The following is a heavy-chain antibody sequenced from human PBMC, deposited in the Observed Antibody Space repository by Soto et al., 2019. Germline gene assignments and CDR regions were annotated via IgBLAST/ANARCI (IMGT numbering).Heavy chain of an antibody. CDR1: GFTFSSYA. CDR2: ISYDGSNK. D-gene: IGHD3-22*01. J-gene: IGHJ5*02. Sequence: GGSLRLSCAASGFTFSSYAMHWVRQAPGKGLEWVAVISYDGSNKYYADSVKGRFTISRDNSKNTLYLQMNSLRAEDMVVFYCARDPMTRCGWFDPWGQGTLVTVSS. V-gene: IGHV3-30-3*01. CDR3: ARDPMTRCGWFDP.